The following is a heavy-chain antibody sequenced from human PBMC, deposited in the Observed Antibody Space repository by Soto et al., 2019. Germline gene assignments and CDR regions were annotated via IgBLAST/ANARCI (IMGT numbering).Heavy chain of an antibody. CDR3: ARHTSLSFWSGYGHYFDY. CDR1: GGTFSNNA. V-gene: IGHV1-69*13. J-gene: IGHJ4*01. Sequence: SVKVSCKASGGTFSNNAVSWVRQAPGQGLEWMGGIIPVFGKTAYNQKFQGRITLIADESTTTAYMELSSLRSDDTAIYYCARHTSLSFWSGYGHYFDYWGQGTLVTVSS. CDR2: IIPVFGKT. D-gene: IGHD3-3*01.